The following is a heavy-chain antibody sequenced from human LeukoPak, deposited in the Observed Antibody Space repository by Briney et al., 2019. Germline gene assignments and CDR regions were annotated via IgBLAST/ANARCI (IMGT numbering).Heavy chain of an antibody. Sequence: GGSLRLSCAGSGFTFSNYAMSWVRQAPGKGLELVSVISGSGGNTHYTDTVKGRFTISRDNAKNTLYLQMDSLRAEDTAVYYYAKKRETVATWRPFDFWGQGTLVTVSS. CDR3: AKKRETVATWRPFDF. V-gene: IGHV3-23*01. J-gene: IGHJ4*02. CDR1: GFTFSNYA. D-gene: IGHD4-11*01. CDR2: ISGSGGNT.